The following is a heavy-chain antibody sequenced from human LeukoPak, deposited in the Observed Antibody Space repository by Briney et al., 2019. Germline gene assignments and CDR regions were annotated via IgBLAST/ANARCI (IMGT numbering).Heavy chain of an antibody. Sequence: GGSLRLSCAASGFTFSSYAMSWVRQAPGKGLEWVSVISGSGGTTYYADSVKGRFTISRDNSKNTLYLQMNSLRADDTAIYYCAKKPTPRIVGAHYYFDYWGQGTLVTVSS. CDR3: AKKPTPRIVGAHYYFDY. J-gene: IGHJ4*02. CDR1: GFTFSSYA. V-gene: IGHV3-23*01. D-gene: IGHD1-26*01. CDR2: ISGSGGTT.